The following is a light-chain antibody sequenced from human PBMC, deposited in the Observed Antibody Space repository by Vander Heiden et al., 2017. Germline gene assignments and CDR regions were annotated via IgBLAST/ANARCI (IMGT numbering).Light chain of an antibody. CDR3: AAWDDSLSGVV. J-gene: IGLJ2*01. CDR1: SSNIGSNY. CDR2: SNN. Sequence: QSVLTQPPSASGTPGQRVTISCSGSSSNIGSNYVYWYQQLPGTAPKLLTYSNNQRPSGVPDRSSGSKSGTSASLAISGLRSEDEADYYCAAWDDSLSGVVFGGGTKLTVL. V-gene: IGLV1-47*02.